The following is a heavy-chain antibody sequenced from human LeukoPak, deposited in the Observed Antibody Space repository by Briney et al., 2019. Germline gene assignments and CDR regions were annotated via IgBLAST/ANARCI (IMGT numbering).Heavy chain of an antibody. CDR2: INPNSGGT. J-gene: IGHJ4*02. CDR3: ARAAAAASQFDY. V-gene: IGHV1-2*02. Sequence: ASVKVSCKASGYTFTDYYIHWVRQAPGQGLEWMGWINPNSGGTNYAQKFQGRVTMTMDSSITTAYMELRGLRADDTAVYYCARAAAAASQFDYWGQGTLVTVSS. CDR1: GYTFTDYY. D-gene: IGHD6-13*01.